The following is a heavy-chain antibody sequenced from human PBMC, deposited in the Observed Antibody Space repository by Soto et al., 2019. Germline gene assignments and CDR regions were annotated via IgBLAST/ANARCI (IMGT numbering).Heavy chain of an antibody. CDR1: GFTFSSYA. CDR2: ISGSGGST. J-gene: IGHJ3*02. CDR3: SIGDQGDI. V-gene: IGHV3-23*01. Sequence: GGAVRLSCAASGFTFSSYAMSWVRQAPGKGLELASAISGSGGSTYYADSVKGRFTIYRDNAKNTLYQKMNSMRAEDTAVHYRSIGDQGDIWGQGTMVTVSS. D-gene: IGHD2-2*01.